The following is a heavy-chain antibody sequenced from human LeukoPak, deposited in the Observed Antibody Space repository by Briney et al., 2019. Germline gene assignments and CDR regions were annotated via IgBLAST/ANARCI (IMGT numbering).Heavy chain of an antibody. CDR3: ARDRGYCSSTSCLKWDY. CDR2: ITAYQGNT. Sequence: ASVKVSCKASGYIFTSYGIGWVRQAPGQGLEWMGWITAYQGNTAWAQKFQGRVTMTTDTSTSTAYMELRSLRSDDTAVYYCARDRGYCSSTSCLKWDYWGQGTLVTVSS. V-gene: IGHV1-18*01. CDR1: GYIFTSYG. D-gene: IGHD2-2*01. J-gene: IGHJ4*02.